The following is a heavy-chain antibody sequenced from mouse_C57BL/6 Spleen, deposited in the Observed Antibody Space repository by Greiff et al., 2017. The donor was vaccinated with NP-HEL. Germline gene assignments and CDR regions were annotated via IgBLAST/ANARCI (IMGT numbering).Heavy chain of an antibody. V-gene: IGHV1-59*01. CDR1: GYTFTSYW. Sequence: VQLQQPGAELVRPGPSVKLSCKASGYTFTSYWMHWVKQRPGQGLEWIGVIDPSDSYTNYNQKFKGKATLTVDTSSSTAYMQLSSLTSEESAVYYCARWRDRSAMDYWGQGTAVTVSS. J-gene: IGHJ4*01. CDR2: IDPSDSYT. CDR3: ARWRDRSAMDY. D-gene: IGHD3-3*01.